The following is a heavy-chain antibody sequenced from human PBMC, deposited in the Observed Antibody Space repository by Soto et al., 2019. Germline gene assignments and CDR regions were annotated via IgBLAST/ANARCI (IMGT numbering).Heavy chain of an antibody. CDR1: GGTFNNYL. D-gene: IGHD2-2*01. J-gene: IGHJ4*02. CDR2: IIPIFGTP. CDR3: AGRCDGTNCLAHFDY. V-gene: IGHV1-69*06. Sequence: ASVKVSCKASGGTFNNYLINWVRQAPGQGLEWMAGIIPIFGTPNYAQKFQGRVTITADKSTSTAYMELNSLRSEDTAVYYCAGRCDGTNCLAHFDYWGQGTLVTVSS.